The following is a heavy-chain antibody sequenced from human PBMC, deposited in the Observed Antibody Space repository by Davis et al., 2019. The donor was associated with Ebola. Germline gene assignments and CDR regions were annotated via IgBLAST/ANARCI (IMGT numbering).Heavy chain of an antibody. CDR3: ARAPRLYDSSGHQDY. CDR2: ISAYNGNT. V-gene: IGHV1-18*01. D-gene: IGHD3-22*01. CDR1: GYTFTSYG. J-gene: IGHJ4*02. Sequence: ASVKVSCKASGYTFTSYGISWVRQAPGQGLEWMGWISAYNGNTNYAQKLQGRVTMTTDTSTSTVYMELSSLRSEDTAVYYCARAPRLYDSSGHQDYWGQGTLVTVSS.